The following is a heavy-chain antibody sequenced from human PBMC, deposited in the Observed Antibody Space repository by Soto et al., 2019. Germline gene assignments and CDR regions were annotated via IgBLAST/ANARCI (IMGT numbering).Heavy chain of an antibody. CDR3: ARDEVGGYFES. Sequence: PGGSLRLSCEASGFNFRNYWLSWVRQTPGKGLEWVANIKQDGSEKYYADSVEGRFIISRDNAKSSVYLQMNSLRDEDTALYYCARDEVGGYFESWGRGSLVTSPQ. J-gene: IGHJ4*02. D-gene: IGHD3-9*01. CDR2: IKQDGSEK. CDR1: GFNFRNYW. V-gene: IGHV3-7*05.